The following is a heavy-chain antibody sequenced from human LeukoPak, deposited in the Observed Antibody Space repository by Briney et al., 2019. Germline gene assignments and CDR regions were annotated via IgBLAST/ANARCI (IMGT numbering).Heavy chain of an antibody. J-gene: IGHJ6*02. CDR3: ARRSPKAGRHYYYGMDV. CDR2: IYYKGNT. CDR1: GGSVSSRSPY. Sequence: SETLSLTCTVSGGSVSSRSPYWGWIRQPPGKGLEWIGSIYYKGNTYLNPSLKSRLSISEDTSKNQFSLKLSSVTAADTAVYYCARRSPKAGRHYYYGMDVWGQGTTVTVSS. V-gene: IGHV4-39*07. D-gene: IGHD6-6*01.